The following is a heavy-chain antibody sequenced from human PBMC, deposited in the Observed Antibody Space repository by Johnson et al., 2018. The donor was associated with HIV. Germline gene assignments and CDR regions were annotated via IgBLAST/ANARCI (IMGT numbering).Heavy chain of an antibody. D-gene: IGHD3-16*01. CDR3: AREFGDLRAFDI. J-gene: IGHJ3*02. Sequence: QVQLVESGGGVVQPGGSLRLSCAASGFTFSDYYMSWIRQAPGKGLEWVSYISSSGSTIYYADSVKGRFTISRDNSKNTLYLQMNSLRAEDTAVYYCAREFGDLRAFDIWGQGTMVTVSS. V-gene: IGHV3-11*04. CDR2: ISSSGSTI. CDR1: GFTFSDYY.